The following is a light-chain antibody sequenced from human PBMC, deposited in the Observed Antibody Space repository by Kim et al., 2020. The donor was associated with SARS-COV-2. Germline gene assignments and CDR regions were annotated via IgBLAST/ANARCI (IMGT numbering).Light chain of an antibody. CDR3: QKYDDAPLA. Sequence: DIQMTQSPSSLSASVGDRVTITCRTSQAISKYLAWYQQKPGKVPKLLIYLASTLQSGVPSRFSGSGSGTDFTLTISSLQPEDVATYYCQKYDDAPLAFGGGTKVDSK. J-gene: IGKJ4*01. V-gene: IGKV1-27*01. CDR1: QAISKY. CDR2: LAS.